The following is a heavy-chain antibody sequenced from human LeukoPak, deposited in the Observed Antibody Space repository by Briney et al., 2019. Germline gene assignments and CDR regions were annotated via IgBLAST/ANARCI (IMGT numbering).Heavy chain of an antibody. V-gene: IGHV4-59*01. J-gene: IGHJ6*04. CDR1: GGSISTYY. CDR2: IYYSGST. Sequence: SETLSFTCTVSGGSISTYYWSWIRQPPGKGLEWIGYIYYSGSTNYNPSLKSRVTISVDTSKNQFSLKLSSVTAADTAVYYCARAGCSGGSCYSPSAYGMDVWGKGTTVTVSS. CDR3: ARAGCSGGSCYSPSAYGMDV. D-gene: IGHD2-15*01.